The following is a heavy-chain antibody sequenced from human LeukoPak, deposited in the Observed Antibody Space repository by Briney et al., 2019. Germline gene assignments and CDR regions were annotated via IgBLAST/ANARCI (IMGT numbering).Heavy chain of an antibody. V-gene: IGHV4-59*01. J-gene: IGHJ4*02. D-gene: IGHD1-26*01. Sequence: SETLSLTCTVSGGSISSYYWSWIRQPPGKGLEWIGYIYYSGSTNYNPSLKSRVTISVDTSKNQFSLKLSSVTAADTAVYYYARGEGSGSYYSYFDYWGQGTLVTVSS. CDR1: GGSISSYY. CDR3: ARGEGSGSYYSYFDY. CDR2: IYYSGST.